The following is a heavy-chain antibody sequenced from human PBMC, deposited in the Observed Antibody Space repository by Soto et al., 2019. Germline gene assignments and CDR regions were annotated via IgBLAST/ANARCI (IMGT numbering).Heavy chain of an antibody. D-gene: IGHD3-9*01. J-gene: IGHJ5*02. CDR2: ISGSGDST. V-gene: IGHV3-23*01. CDR1: GFTFSTYP. Sequence: LRLSCAASGFTFSTYPMTWVRQAPGKGLEGVSSISGSGDSTYYTDSVKGRFTISRDNSKNTLYLQMNSLRAEDTAVYYCAKDVNPLPYLTGYYRLGWVDPWGQGTLVTVSS. CDR3: AKDVNPLPYLTGYYRLGWVDP.